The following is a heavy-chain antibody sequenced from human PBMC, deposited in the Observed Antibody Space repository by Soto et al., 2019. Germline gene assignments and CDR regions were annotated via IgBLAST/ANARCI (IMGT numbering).Heavy chain of an antibody. CDR3: ARSGYCSSTSCYTPFDY. J-gene: IGHJ4*02. CDR1: GYTFTGYY. CDR2: INPNSGGT. D-gene: IGHD2-2*02. Sequence: EASVKVSCKASGYTFTGYYMHWVRQAPGQGLEWMGWINPNSGGTNYAQKFQGWVTMTRDTSISTAYMELSRLRSDDTAVYYCARSGYCSSTSCYTPFDYWGQGTLVTVSS. V-gene: IGHV1-2*04.